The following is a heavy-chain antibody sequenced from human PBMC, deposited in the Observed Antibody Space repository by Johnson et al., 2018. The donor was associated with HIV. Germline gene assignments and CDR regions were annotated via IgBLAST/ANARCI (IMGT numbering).Heavy chain of an antibody. D-gene: IGHD3-22*01. CDR3: ARVITMIVVVIGDI. V-gene: IGHV3-30-3*01. CDR2: ISYDGSNK. Sequence: QVQLVESGGGVIQPGRSLRLSCAASGFTFSSYAMHWVRQAPGKGLEWVAVISYDGSNKYYADSVKGRFTISRENAQNSLYLQMNSLTAGDTAVYYCARVITMIVVVIGDIWGQGTMVTVSS. CDR1: GFTFSSYA. J-gene: IGHJ3*02.